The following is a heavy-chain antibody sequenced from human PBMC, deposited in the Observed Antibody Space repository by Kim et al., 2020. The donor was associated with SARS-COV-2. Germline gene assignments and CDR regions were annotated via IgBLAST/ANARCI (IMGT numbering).Heavy chain of an antibody. V-gene: IGHV1-18*01. D-gene: IGHD2-15*01. Sequence: ASVKVSCKASGYTFISYGISWVRQAPGQGLEWMGWISVYNANTNYAQKFQGRVTMTTDTSTSTAYMELRSLRSDDTALYYCAGPPELVAATTPVDYYGMDVWSQGTTVTVSS. CDR1: GYTFISYG. J-gene: IGHJ6*02. CDR2: ISVYNANT. CDR3: AGPPELVAATTPVDYYGMDV.